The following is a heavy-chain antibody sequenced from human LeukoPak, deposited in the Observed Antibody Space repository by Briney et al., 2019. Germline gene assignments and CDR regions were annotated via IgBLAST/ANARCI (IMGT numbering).Heavy chain of an antibody. CDR3: ARSAHNYYDSSGYNDY. CDR1: GGSISSSNHY. CDR2: IYYSGST. V-gene: IGHV4-39*07. D-gene: IGHD3-22*01. J-gene: IGHJ4*02. Sequence: SETLSLTCTVSGGSISSSNHYWGWIRQPPGKELEWIGSIYYSGSTFYNPSLKSRVTISVDTSKNQFSLKLSSVTAADTAVYYCARSAHNYYDSSGYNDYWGQGTLVTVSS.